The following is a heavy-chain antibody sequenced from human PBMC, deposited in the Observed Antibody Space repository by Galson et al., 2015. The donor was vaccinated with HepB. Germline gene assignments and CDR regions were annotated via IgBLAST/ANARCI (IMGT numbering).Heavy chain of an antibody. CDR2: IYWDGDK. J-gene: IGHJ6*02. Sequence: PALVKPTQTLTLTCTFSGFSLSTRGVGVAWIRQSPGKALEWLALIYWDGDKRYSSSLKNRLTITRDTSKNQVVLRMTNMDPVDTGTYFCAHYSSRIAMPAWDYGLDVWGQGTTVAVSS. CDR1: GFSLSTRGVG. V-gene: IGHV2-5*02. CDR3: AHYSSRIAMPAWDYGLDV. D-gene: IGHD2-2*01.